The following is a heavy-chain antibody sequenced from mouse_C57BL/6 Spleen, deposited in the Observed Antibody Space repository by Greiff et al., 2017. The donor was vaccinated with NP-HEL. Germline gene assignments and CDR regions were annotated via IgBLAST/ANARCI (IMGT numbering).Heavy chain of an antibody. J-gene: IGHJ3*01. D-gene: IGHD2-3*01. CDR1: GYTFTSYW. Sequence: QVQLQQPGAELVKPGASVKLSCKASGYTFTSYWMQWVKQRPGQGLEWIGEIDPSDSYTNYNPKFKGKATLTVDTSSSTAYMQLSSLTAEDSAVYYGARSGDGYYVAWFAYWGQGTLVTVSA. V-gene: IGHV1-50*01. CDR3: ARSGDGYYVAWFAY. CDR2: IDPSDSYT.